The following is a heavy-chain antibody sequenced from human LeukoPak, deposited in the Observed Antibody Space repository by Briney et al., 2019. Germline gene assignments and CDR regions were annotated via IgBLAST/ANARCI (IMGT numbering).Heavy chain of an antibody. J-gene: IGHJ3*02. Sequence: SETLSLTCAVSGGSISSSNWWSWVRQPPGKGLEWIGEIYHSGSTNYNPSLKSRVTISVDTSKNQFSLKLSSVTAADTAVYYCARRYSSSSSSVAFDIWGQGTMVTVSS. CDR1: GGSISSSNW. CDR2: IYHSGST. V-gene: IGHV4-4*02. CDR3: ARRYSSSSSSVAFDI. D-gene: IGHD6-6*01.